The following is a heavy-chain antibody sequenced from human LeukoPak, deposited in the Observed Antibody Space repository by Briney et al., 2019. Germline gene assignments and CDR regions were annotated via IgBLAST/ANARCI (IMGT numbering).Heavy chain of an antibody. CDR3: ARDLGAMVTDAFDI. CDR1: GFTFSSYG. J-gene: IGHJ3*02. V-gene: IGHV3-33*01. CDR2: IWYDGSNK. Sequence: GGSLRLSCAASGFTFSSYGMHWVRQAPGKGLEWVAVIWYDGSNKYYADSVKGRFTISRDNSKNTLYLQMNSLRAEDTAVYYCARDLGAMVTDAFDIWGQGTMVTVSS. D-gene: IGHD5-18*01.